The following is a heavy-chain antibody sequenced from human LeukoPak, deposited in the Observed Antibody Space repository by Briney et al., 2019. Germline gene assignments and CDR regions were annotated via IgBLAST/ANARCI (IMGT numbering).Heavy chain of an antibody. CDR2: ISSSGSTI. CDR3: ASLPRRRSAFDI. CDR1: GFTFSSFE. V-gene: IGHV3-48*03. D-gene: IGHD5-24*01. Sequence: GGYLRLYCAASGFTFSSFEMNWVRQAPGQGLEWVSYISSSGSTIYYADSVKGRFTISRDNAKNSLYLQMNSLRAEDTAVYYCASLPRRRSAFDIWGQGTMVTVSS. J-gene: IGHJ3*02.